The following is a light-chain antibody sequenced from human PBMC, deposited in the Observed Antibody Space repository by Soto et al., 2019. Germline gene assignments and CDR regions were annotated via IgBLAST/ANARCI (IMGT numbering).Light chain of an antibody. Sequence: QSVLTQPPSVSGSPGQSVTISCTGTSSDLGRYNRVSWYQQPPGTAPKLLIYEVRNRPSGVPDRFSGSKSANTASLTISGLQAEDEAAYYCSLYTSSSTFVLGNGTKVTVL. V-gene: IGLV2-18*01. CDR2: EVR. J-gene: IGLJ1*01. CDR1: SSDLGRYNR. CDR3: SLYTSSSTFV.